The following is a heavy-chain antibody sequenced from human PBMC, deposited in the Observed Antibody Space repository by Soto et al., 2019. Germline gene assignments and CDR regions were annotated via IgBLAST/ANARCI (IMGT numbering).Heavy chain of an antibody. CDR3: ARDRAPLMVATSDFDY. Sequence: QVQLVESGGSVVQPGRSMRLSCAASGFTFSSYGMHWVRQAPGKGLEWVAVIWYDGSNKYYADSVKGRFTISRDNSKNTLYLQMNSLRAEDTAVYYCARDRAPLMVATSDFDYWGQGTLVTVSS. CDR1: GFTFSSYG. V-gene: IGHV3-33*01. D-gene: IGHD5-12*01. J-gene: IGHJ4*02. CDR2: IWYDGSNK.